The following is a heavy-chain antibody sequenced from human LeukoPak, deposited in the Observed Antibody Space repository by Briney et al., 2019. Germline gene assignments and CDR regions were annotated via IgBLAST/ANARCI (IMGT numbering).Heavy chain of an antibody. CDR3: ARLGYCSGGSCFYYYMDV. CDR2: ISSSSSDTI. Sequence: GGSLRLSCAASGFTFSSYSMNWVRQAPGKGLEWVSSISSSSSDTIYYADSLKGRFTISRDNAKNSLYLQMNSLRAEDTAVYYCARLGYCSGGSCFYYYMDVWGKGTTVTVSS. J-gene: IGHJ6*03. V-gene: IGHV3-21*03. CDR1: GFTFSSYS. D-gene: IGHD2-15*01.